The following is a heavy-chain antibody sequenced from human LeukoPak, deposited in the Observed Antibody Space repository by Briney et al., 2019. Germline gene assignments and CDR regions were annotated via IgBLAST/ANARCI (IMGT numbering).Heavy chain of an antibody. Sequence: ASVKVSCKASGGTFSSYAISRVRQAPGQGLEWMGWIIPNSGGTNYAQKFQGRVTMTKDTSISTAYMELSRLGSDDTAVYYCARRYSPTGPFDYWGPGTLVTVSS. V-gene: IGHV1-2*02. CDR1: GGTFSSYA. CDR2: IIPNSGGT. J-gene: IGHJ4*02. CDR3: ARRYSPTGPFDY. D-gene: IGHD1-14*01.